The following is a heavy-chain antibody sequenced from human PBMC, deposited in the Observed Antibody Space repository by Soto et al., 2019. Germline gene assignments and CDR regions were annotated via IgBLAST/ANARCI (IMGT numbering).Heavy chain of an antibody. D-gene: IGHD6-19*01. Sequence: SETLSLTCAVFRGSVRSTTYSWGWIRQPPGKGLEWIGSICYSESADYNPSLKSRATISLDTSKNHLSLSLTSVTAEDTAVYFCARHRRNSDWYLDFWGQGTLVTVSS. CDR2: ICYSESA. J-gene: IGHJ4*02. CDR3: ARHRRNSDWYLDF. CDR1: RGSVRSTTYS. V-gene: IGHV4-39*01.